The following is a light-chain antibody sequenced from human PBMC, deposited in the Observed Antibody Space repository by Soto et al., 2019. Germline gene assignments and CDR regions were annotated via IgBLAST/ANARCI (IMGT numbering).Light chain of an antibody. V-gene: IGKV3-20*01. CDR2: GAS. Sequence: EIVLTQSPGTLSLSPGERATLSCRASQSVSSSYLAWYQQKPGQAPRLLIYGASSRATGIPDRFSGSGSGTDFTLTISRLEPEEFAVYDCPQYGRSPLTFGGGTKVEIK. CDR3: PQYGRSPLT. CDR1: QSVSSSY. J-gene: IGKJ4*01.